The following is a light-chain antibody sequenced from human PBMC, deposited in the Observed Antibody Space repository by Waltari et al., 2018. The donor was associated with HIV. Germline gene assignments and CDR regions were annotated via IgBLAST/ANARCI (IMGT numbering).Light chain of an antibody. V-gene: IGLV1-47*01. CDR3: SAWDDSLSVVI. CDR1: SSNIGTNY. Sequence: QSVLTQPPSASGTPGQRVTISCFGSSSNIGTNYVYWYQLLPGAAPKLLIYRDNQRPSGVPDRIPGSKSGTSASLAISGLRSEDETDYYCSAWDDSLSVVIFGGGTKLTVL. CDR2: RDN. J-gene: IGLJ2*01.